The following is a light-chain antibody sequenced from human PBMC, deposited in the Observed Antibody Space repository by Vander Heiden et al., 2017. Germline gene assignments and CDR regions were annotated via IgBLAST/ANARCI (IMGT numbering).Light chain of an antibody. J-gene: IGKJ4*01. CDR3: QQRSNWPLLT. CDR1: QSVSSY. CDR2: DAS. V-gene: IGKV3-11*01. Sequence: EFVLTQSPATLSLPPGDRATLSCRATQSVSSYLAWYQQKPGQAPRLLIDDASNSATGIPARFSGSGSGTDFTLTISSLEPEDFAVYYCQQRSNWPLLTFGGGTKVEIK.